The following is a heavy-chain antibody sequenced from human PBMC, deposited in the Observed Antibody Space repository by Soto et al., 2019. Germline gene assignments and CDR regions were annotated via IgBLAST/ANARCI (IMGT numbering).Heavy chain of an antibody. CDR1: GFTFSSYG. Sequence: GGSLRLSCAASGFTFSSYGMHWVRQAPGKGLEWVAVISYDGSNKYYADSVKGRFTISRDNSKNTLYLQMNSLRAEDTAVYYCVGITIFGVENWFDPWGQGTLVTVSS. CDR2: ISYDGSNK. V-gene: IGHV3-30*03. J-gene: IGHJ5*02. CDR3: VGITIFGVENWFDP. D-gene: IGHD3-3*01.